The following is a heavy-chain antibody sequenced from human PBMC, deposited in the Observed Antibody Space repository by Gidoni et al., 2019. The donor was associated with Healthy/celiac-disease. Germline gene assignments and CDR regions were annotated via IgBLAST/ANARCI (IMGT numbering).Heavy chain of an antibody. CDR1: GFTFSSYG. CDR2: ISYDGSNK. D-gene: IGHD2-2*01. J-gene: IGHJ4*02. Sequence: QVQLVGSGGGLVKPGRSIQPPCAASGFTFSSYGMHWVRQAPGKGLEWVAVISYDGSNKYYADSVKGRFTISRDNSKNTLYLQMNSLRAEDTAVYYCAGPQVVPADWGQGTLVTVSS. V-gene: IGHV3-30*03. CDR3: AGPQVVPAD.